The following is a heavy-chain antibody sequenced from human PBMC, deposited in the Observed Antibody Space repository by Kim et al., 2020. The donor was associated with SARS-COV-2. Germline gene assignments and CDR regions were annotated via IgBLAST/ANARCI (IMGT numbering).Heavy chain of an antibody. CDR1: GFTFSSYS. Sequence: GGSLRLSCAASGFTFSSYSISWVRQAPGKGLEWVSSISRSTNYIYHADSVKGRFTISRDDAKNSLYLQMSSLRVEDSALYYCARVGDGYPRRFYFDYWG. CDR3: ARVGDGYPRRFYFDY. V-gene: IGHV3-21*01. D-gene: IGHD5-12*01. CDR2: ISRSTNYI. J-gene: IGHJ4*01.